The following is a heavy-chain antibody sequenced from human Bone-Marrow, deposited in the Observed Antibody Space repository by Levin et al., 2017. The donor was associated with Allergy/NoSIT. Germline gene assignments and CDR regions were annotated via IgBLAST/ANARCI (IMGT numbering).Heavy chain of an antibody. CDR1: GFTFSGSA. CDR2: IRSKANSYAT. V-gene: IGHV3-73*01. D-gene: IGHD4-11*01. CDR3: TTDYPNTDYYYYGMDV. Sequence: GESLKISCAASGFTFSGSAMHWVRQASGKGLEWVGRIRSKANSYATAYAASVKGRFTISRDDSKNTAYLQMNSLKTEDTAVYYCTTDYPNTDYYYYGMDVWGQGTTATVSS. J-gene: IGHJ6*02.